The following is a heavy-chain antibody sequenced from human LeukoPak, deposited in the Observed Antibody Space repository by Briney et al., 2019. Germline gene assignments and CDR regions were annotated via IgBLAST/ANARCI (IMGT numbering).Heavy chain of an antibody. D-gene: IGHD3-22*01. J-gene: IGHJ4*02. V-gene: IGHV4-39*01. CDR1: GGSISSSSYY. CDR3: ARITSSGYCGY. Sequence: PSEILSLTCTVSGGSISSSSYYWGWIRQPPGKGLEWIGSIYYSGSTYYNPSLKSRVTISVDTSKNQFSLKLSSVTAADTAVYYCARITSSGYCGYWGQGTLVTVSS. CDR2: IYYSGST.